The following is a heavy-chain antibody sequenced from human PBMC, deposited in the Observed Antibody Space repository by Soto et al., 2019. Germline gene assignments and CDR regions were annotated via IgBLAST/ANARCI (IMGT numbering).Heavy chain of an antibody. Sequence: ASETLSLTCTVSGGSISSYYWSWIRQPPGKGLEWIGYIYYTGSTNYNPSLKSRVTMSVDTSKIQFSLKLSSVTAADTAVYYCARGREYYDSSGYHYYFDYWGQGTLVTVSS. V-gene: IGHV4-59*01. CDR3: ARGREYYDSSGYHYYFDY. J-gene: IGHJ4*02. CDR2: IYYTGST. D-gene: IGHD3-22*01. CDR1: GGSISSYY.